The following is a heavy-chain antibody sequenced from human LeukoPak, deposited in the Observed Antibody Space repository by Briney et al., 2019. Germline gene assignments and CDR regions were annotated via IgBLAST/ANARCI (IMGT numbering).Heavy chain of an antibody. CDR3: AILPLWFRGEDC. D-gene: IGHD3-10*01. CDR2: FDPEDGET. Sequence: EASVTVSCKVSGYTLTELSMHWVRQAPGKGLEWMGGFDPEDGETIYAQKFQGRVTMTEDTSTDTAYMELSSLRSEDTAVYYCAILPLWFRGEDCGGQGTLVTVSS. CDR1: GYTLTELS. V-gene: IGHV1-24*01. J-gene: IGHJ4*02.